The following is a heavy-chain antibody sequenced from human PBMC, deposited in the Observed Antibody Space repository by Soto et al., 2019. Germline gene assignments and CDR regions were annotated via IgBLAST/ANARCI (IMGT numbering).Heavy chain of an antibody. CDR3: AKDSSSSCYTKVPYYYCMDV. D-gene: IGHD6-13*01. J-gene: IGHJ6*02. Sequence: QVQLVESGGGVVQPGRSLRLSCAASGFTFSSYGMHWVRQAPGTGLEWVAVISYDGSNNYYADSVTGRFTISRDKSKNTLYRQMNRLTAEETAVYYCAKDSSSSCYTKVPYYYCMDVWGQGTTVTVA. V-gene: IGHV3-30*18. CDR2: ISYDGSNN. CDR1: GFTFSSYG.